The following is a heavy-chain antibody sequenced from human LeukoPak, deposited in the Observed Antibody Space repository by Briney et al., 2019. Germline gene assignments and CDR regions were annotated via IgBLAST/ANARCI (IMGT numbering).Heavy chain of an antibody. Sequence: ASVKVSCKASGYTFTGYYMHWVRQAPGQGLEWMGWINPNSGGTNYAQKFQGRVTMTRDTSISTAYMELSRLRSDDTAVYYCARAPPDIVVVPADLDYWGQGTLVTVSS. J-gene: IGHJ4*02. V-gene: IGHV1-2*02. D-gene: IGHD2-2*01. CDR2: INPNSGGT. CDR1: GYTFTGYY. CDR3: ARAPPDIVVVPADLDY.